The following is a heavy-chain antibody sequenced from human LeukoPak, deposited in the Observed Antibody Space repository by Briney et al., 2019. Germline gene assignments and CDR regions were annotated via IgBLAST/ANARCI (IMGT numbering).Heavy chain of an antibody. V-gene: IGHV1-3*01. CDR2: INAGNGNT. Sequence: ASVKVSCKASGYTFTSYAMHWVRQAPGQRLEWMGWINAGNGNTKYSQKFQGRVTITRDTSASTAYMELSSLRSEDTAVYYCARGYCSGGSCDTPYYYYGMGVWGKGTTVTVSS. J-gene: IGHJ6*04. CDR3: ARGYCSGGSCDTPYYYYGMGV. D-gene: IGHD2-15*01. CDR1: GYTFTSYA.